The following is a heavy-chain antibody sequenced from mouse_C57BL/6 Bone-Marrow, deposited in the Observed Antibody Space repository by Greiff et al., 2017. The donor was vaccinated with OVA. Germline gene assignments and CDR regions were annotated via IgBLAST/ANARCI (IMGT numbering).Heavy chain of an antibody. V-gene: IGHV1-64*01. CDR1: GYTFTSYW. CDR3: ARPYYGSSPWFAY. CDR2: IHPNSGST. D-gene: IGHD1-1*01. J-gene: IGHJ3*01. Sequence: QVQLQQPGAELVKPGASVKLSCKASGYTFTSYWMHWVKQRPGQGLEWIGMIHPNSGSTNYNEKFKSQATLTVDKSSSTAYLQLSSLTSEDAAVYYCARPYYGSSPWFAYWGQGTLVTVSA.